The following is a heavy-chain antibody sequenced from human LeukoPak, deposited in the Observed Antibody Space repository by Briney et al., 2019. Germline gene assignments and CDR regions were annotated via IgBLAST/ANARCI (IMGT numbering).Heavy chain of an antibody. D-gene: IGHD4-23*01. CDR2: IYYSGTT. CDR3: ARYVVTRGYSFDY. CDR1: GGSISSSSYY. Sequence: SETLSLTCTVSGGSISSSSYYWGWVRQPPGKGPEWIGTIYYSGTTYYNPSLKSRVTVSVDTSKNQFSLRLSSVTAADTAVYFRARYVVTRGYSFDYWGQGTLVTVSS. J-gene: IGHJ4*02. V-gene: IGHV4-39*01.